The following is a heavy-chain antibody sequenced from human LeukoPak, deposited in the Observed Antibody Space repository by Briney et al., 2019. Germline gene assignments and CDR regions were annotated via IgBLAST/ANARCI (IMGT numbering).Heavy chain of an antibody. D-gene: IGHD3-3*01. CDR3: ASKYYDFWSGYQRGYFDY. Sequence: SETLSLTCAVYGGSFSGYYWSWIRQPPGKGLKWIGEINHSGSTNYNPSLKSRVTISVDTSKNQLSLKLSSVTAADTAVYYCASKYYDFWSGYQRGYFDYWGQGTLVTVSS. J-gene: IGHJ4*02. V-gene: IGHV4-34*01. CDR2: INHSGST. CDR1: GGSFSGYY.